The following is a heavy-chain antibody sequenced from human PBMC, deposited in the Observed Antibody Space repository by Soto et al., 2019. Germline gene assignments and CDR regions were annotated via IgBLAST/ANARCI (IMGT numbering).Heavy chain of an antibody. V-gene: IGHV4-30-2*01. CDR3: ARTLLWFGELPYYFDY. D-gene: IGHD3-10*01. CDR1: GGSISSGGYS. CDR2: IYHSGST. J-gene: IGHJ4*02. Sequence: SETLSLTCAVSGGSISSGGYSWSWIRQPPGKGLEWIGYIYHSGSTYYNPSLKSRVTISVDRSKNQFSLKLSSVTAADTAVYYCARTLLWFGELPYYFDYWGQGTLVTVSS.